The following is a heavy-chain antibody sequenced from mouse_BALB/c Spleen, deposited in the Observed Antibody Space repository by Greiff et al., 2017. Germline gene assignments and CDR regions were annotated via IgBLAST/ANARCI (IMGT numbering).Heavy chain of an antibody. V-gene: IGHV1-55*01. CDR2: IYPGSGST. CDR3: ARSGTGSDY. D-gene: IGHD4-1*01. CDR1: GYNFTSYW. Sequence: QVQLQQPGAELVKPGTSVKLSCKASGYNFTSYWINWVKLRPGQGLEWIGDIYPGSGSTNYNEKFKSKATLTVDTSSSTAYMQLSSLASEDSALYYCARSGTGSDYWGQGTTLTVSS. J-gene: IGHJ2*01.